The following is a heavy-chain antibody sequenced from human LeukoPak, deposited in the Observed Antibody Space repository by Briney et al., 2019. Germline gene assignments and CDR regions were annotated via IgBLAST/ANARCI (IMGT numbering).Heavy chain of an antibody. CDR1: GFTFSSYA. Sequence: AGGSLRLSCAASGFTFSSYAMQGVRQAPGKGLEWVAVISYDGSNKYYADSVKGRFTISRDNSKNTLYLQMNSLRAEDTAVYYCARTGSGYYLGGFDYWGQGTLVTVSS. V-gene: IGHV3-30-3*01. CDR3: ARTGSGYYLGGFDY. J-gene: IGHJ4*02. CDR2: ISYDGSNK. D-gene: IGHD3-22*01.